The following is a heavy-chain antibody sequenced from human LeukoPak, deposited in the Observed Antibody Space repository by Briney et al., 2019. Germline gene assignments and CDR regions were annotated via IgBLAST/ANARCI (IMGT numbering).Heavy chain of an antibody. D-gene: IGHD1-26*01. CDR3: ARGAIGGSYFFDY. Sequence: GGSLRLSCAASGFTFSSYSMNWVRQAPGKGLEWVSYISSSTTYYADSVKGRFTISRDNAKKSLYLQMKSLRDEDTAVYYCARGAIGGSYFFDYWGPGTPVTVYS. J-gene: IGHJ4*02. CDR2: ISSSTT. CDR1: GFTFSSYS. V-gene: IGHV3-48*02.